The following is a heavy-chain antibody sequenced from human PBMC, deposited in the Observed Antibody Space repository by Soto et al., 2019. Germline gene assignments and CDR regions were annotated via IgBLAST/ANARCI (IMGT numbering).Heavy chain of an antibody. V-gene: IGHV3-23*01. Sequence: PGGSLRLSCAASGFTFSSYAMSWVRQAPGKGLEWVSAISGSGGSTYYADSVKGRFTISRDNSKNTLYLQMNSLRAEDTAVYYCAKGPFGGVINNWFDPWGQGTLVTVSS. CDR2: ISGSGGST. J-gene: IGHJ5*02. CDR3: AKGPFGGVINNWFDP. CDR1: GFTFSSYA. D-gene: IGHD2-21*01.